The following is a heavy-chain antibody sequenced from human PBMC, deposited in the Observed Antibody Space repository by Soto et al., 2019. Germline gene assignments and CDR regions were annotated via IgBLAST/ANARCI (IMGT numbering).Heavy chain of an antibody. CDR3: ASVSYFNSSWSGTNFDY. J-gene: IGHJ4*02. CDR1: GGSISSGDYY. Sequence: SETLSLTCTVSGGSISSGDYYWTWIRQPPGKGLEWIGYIYYSGSTYYNPSLKSRVTISVDTSKNQFSLKLSSVTAADTAVYYCASVSYFNSSWSGTNFDYWGLGTLVTVSS. V-gene: IGHV4-30-4*01. CDR2: IYYSGST. D-gene: IGHD3-9*01.